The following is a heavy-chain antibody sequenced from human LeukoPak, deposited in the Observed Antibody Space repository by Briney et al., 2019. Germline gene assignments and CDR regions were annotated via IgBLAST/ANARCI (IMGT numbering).Heavy chain of an antibody. CDR1: GFTFSSYA. J-gene: IGHJ3*02. V-gene: IGHV3-30-3*01. Sequence: LSGGSLRPSCAASGFTFSSYAMHWVRQAPGKGLEWVAVISYDGSNKYYADSVKGRFTISRDNSKNTLYLQMNSLRAEDTAVYYCAREAAAELSNLDIRGQGTMVTVSS. D-gene: IGHD6-13*01. CDR3: AREAAAELSNLDI. CDR2: ISYDGSNK.